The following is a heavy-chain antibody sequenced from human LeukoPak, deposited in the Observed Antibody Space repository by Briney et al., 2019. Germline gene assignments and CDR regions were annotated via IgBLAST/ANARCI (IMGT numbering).Heavy chain of an antibody. CDR1: GGSISSHY. CDR3: ARGGYNWVY. Sequence: SETLSLTCTVSGGSISSHYWSWIRQPPGKGLEWIGYIYYSGSTNYNPSLKSPVTISVDTSKNQFSLKLSSVTAADTVVYYCARGGYNWVYWGQGTLVTVSS. V-gene: IGHV4-59*11. D-gene: IGHD5-24*01. J-gene: IGHJ4*02. CDR2: IYYSGST.